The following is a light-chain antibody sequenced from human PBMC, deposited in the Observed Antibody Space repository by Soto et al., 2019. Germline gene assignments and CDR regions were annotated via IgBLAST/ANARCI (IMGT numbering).Light chain of an antibody. V-gene: IGLV1-36*01. CDR2: YDD. CDR1: SSNIGNNA. J-gene: IGLJ2*01. Sequence: QAVVTQPPSVSEAPRQRVTISCSGSSSNIGNNAVNWYQQLPGKAPKLLIYYDDLLPSGVSDRFSGSKSGTSASLAISGLQSEDEADYYCAAWDDSLNGPVFGGGTRSPS. CDR3: AAWDDSLNGPV.